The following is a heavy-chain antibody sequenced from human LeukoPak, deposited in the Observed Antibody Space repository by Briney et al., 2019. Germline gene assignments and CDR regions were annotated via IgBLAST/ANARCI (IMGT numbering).Heavy chain of an antibody. CDR2: IIPIFGTA. Sequence: ASVKVSCKAAGGTFIRYAISWVGQAPGQGREWMGGIIPIFGTANYAQKFKGRVAITTDESTSTAYMELSSLRSEDTAVYYCARGSPVEMATADAFDIWGQGTMVTVSS. J-gene: IGHJ3*02. CDR3: ARGSPVEMATADAFDI. V-gene: IGHV1-69*05. D-gene: IGHD5-24*01. CDR1: GGTFIRYA.